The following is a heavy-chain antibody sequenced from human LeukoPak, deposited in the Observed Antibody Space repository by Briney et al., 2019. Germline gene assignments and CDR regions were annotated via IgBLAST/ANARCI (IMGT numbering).Heavy chain of an antibody. V-gene: IGHV1-69*04. D-gene: IGHD3-22*01. Sequence: ASVKVSCTASGGTFSSYAISWVRQAPGQGLEWMGRIIPILGIANYAQKFQGRVTITADKSTSTAYMELSSLRSEDTAVYYCARGPPVPYYYDSSGYPAGSNWFDPWGQGTLVTVSS. CDR1: GGTFSSYA. J-gene: IGHJ5*02. CDR2: IIPILGIA. CDR3: ARGPPVPYYYDSSGYPAGSNWFDP.